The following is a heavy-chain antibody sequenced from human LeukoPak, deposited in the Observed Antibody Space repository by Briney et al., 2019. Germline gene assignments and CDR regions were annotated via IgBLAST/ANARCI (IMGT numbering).Heavy chain of an antibody. Sequence: PGRSLRLSCAASGFTFSSYDMHWVRQATGKGLEWVSAIGTAGDTYYPGSVKGRLTISRENAKNSLYLQMNNLRAGDTAVYFCARAVCSRNSCYRSDWWFDPWGQGTLVTVSS. D-gene: IGHD2-2*02. V-gene: IGHV3-13*04. CDR3: ARAVCSRNSCYRSDWWFDP. J-gene: IGHJ5*02. CDR2: IGTAGDT. CDR1: GFTFSSYD.